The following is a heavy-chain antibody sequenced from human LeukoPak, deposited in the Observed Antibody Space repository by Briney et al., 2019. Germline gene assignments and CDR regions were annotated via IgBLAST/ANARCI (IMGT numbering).Heavy chain of an antibody. CDR1: ECTFSKYW. CDR2: IKEDGSEK. J-gene: IGHJ6*03. CDR3: ATLLPMDV. D-gene: IGHD2-21*01. V-gene: IGHV3-7*01. Sequence: PGGSLRLSRAASECTFSKYWMSWVRHAPGRGLQWLAHIKEDGSEKYYVDSVKGRFIISRDNAKNSLYLEMNSLRGEDTAVYYCATLLPMDVWGTGTTVTVSS.